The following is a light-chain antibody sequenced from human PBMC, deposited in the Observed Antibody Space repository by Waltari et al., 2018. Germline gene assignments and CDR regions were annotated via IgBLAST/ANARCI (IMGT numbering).Light chain of an antibody. Sequence: EIVMTQSPATLSVSPGERATLSCRASQSVSSNLAWYQQKPGQAPRPLIYGASTRATGIPARFSGSGSGTEFTLTISSMQSEDFAVYYCQRYNNWPGTFGQGTKVEIK. CDR2: GAS. CDR3: QRYNNWPGT. J-gene: IGKJ1*01. V-gene: IGKV3-15*01. CDR1: QSVSSN.